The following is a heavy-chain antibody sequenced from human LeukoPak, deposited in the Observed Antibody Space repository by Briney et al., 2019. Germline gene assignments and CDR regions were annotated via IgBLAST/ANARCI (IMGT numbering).Heavy chain of an antibody. CDR3: AKYKGAALYYHYGMDV. CDR2: ILNDGSDK. Sequence: PGGSLRLSCAASGFTLSDYAMHWVRQAPGKGLEWVAGILNDGSDKHYSDSVKGRFTISRDNSKNTLYLQMNSLRAEDTAVYYCAKYKGAALYYHYGMDVWGQGTTVIVSS. D-gene: IGHD6-13*01. V-gene: IGHV3-30*04. J-gene: IGHJ6*02. CDR1: GFTLSDYA.